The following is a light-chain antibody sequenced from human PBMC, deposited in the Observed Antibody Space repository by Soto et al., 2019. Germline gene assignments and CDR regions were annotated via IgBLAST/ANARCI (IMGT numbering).Light chain of an antibody. CDR1: QSVARNL. Sequence: ELVLTQSPGTLSLSPGERATLSCRASQSVARNLLAWFQQRPGQPPRLLIYDATGRATGIPDRFSGSGSATDFTLTINRLEPEDFAVYYSHQYASSPLSFGQGTKLEIK. CDR2: DAT. V-gene: IGKV3-20*01. J-gene: IGKJ2*01. CDR3: HQYASSPLS.